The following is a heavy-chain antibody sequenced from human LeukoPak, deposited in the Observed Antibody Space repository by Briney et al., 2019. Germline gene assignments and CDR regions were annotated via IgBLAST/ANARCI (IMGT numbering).Heavy chain of an antibody. Sequence: GGSLRLSCAASGFTVSRNYMTWVRQAPGKGLEWVSVIYSDGDTYYVDSVKGRSTISRDNSKNTLYLQMNSLRAEDTAVYYCARGPWASFDYWGQGTLVTVSS. CDR1: GFTVSRNY. V-gene: IGHV3-66*01. D-gene: IGHD3-16*01. CDR3: ARGPWASFDY. J-gene: IGHJ4*02. CDR2: IYSDGDT.